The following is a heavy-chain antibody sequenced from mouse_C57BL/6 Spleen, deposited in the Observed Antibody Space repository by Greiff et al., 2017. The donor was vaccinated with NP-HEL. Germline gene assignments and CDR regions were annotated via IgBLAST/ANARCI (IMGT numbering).Heavy chain of an antibody. J-gene: IGHJ1*03. Sequence: EVKLMESGGGLVKPGGSLKLSCAASGFTFSSYAMSWVRQTPEKRLEWVATISDGGSYTYYPDNVKGRFTISRDNAKNNLYLQMSHLKSEDTAMYYCARGIYYYGSSWYFDVWGTGTTVTVSS. CDR2: ISDGGSYT. CDR3: ARGIYYYGSSWYFDV. D-gene: IGHD1-1*01. CDR1: GFTFSSYA. V-gene: IGHV5-4*03.